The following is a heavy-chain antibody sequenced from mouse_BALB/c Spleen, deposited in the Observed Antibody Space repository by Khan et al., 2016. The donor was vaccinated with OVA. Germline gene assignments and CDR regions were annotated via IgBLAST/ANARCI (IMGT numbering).Heavy chain of an antibody. CDR1: GYSFTSYL. D-gene: IGHD1-3*01. CDR2: FYPGNGDT. Sequence: EVQLQESGTVLARPGASVKMSCKASGYSFTSYLIHWVKQRPGQGLEWIGDFYPGNGDTTYNQKFKDKAILTAGTSANTAYMELSSLTNEDSTVYYGARGGYSSFAYWGQGTLVTVST. V-gene: IGHV1-5*01. J-gene: IGHJ3*01. CDR3: ARGGYSSFAY.